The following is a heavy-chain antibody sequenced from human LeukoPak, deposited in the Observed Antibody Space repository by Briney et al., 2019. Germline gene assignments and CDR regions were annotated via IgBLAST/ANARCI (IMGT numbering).Heavy chain of an antibody. J-gene: IGHJ5*02. V-gene: IGHV4-4*07. D-gene: IGHD6-13*01. CDR2: IYTSGST. CDR1: GGSFSGYY. CDR3: AREGAAYSSSWYSSVDYWFDP. Sequence: ASETLSLTCAVYGGSFSGYYWSWIRQPAGKGLEWIGRIYTSGSTNYNPSLKSRVTISVDTSKNQFSLKLSSVTAADTAVYYCAREGAAYSSSWYSSVDYWFDPWGQGTLVTVSS.